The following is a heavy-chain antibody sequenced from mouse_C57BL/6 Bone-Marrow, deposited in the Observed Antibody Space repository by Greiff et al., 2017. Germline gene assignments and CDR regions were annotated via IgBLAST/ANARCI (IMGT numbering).Heavy chain of an antibody. Sequence: QVQLQQPGAELVKPGASVKMSCKASGYTFTSYWITWVKQRPGQGLEWIGDIYPGSGSTNYNEKFKSKATLTVDTSSSTAYMQISSLTSEDSAVYYCARGGFITTVVDWYFDVWGTGTTVTVSS. D-gene: IGHD1-1*01. CDR2: IYPGSGST. J-gene: IGHJ1*03. CDR1: GYTFTSYW. CDR3: ARGGFITTVVDWYFDV. V-gene: IGHV1-55*01.